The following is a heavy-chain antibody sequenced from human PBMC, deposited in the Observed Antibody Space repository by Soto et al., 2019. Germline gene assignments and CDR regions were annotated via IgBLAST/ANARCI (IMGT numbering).Heavy chain of an antibody. CDR2: ISSDGNNK. D-gene: IGHD4-17*01. V-gene: IGHV3-30*18. CDR3: VKDLLHNTVTTCGS. Sequence: QVQLVESGGGVVQPGRSLRLSCAASGFTFDSYGMHWVRQAPGKGLEWVAVISSDGNNKYYADSVKGRFSIYRDNFNNILYLQMSRLRVEDTAVYYWVKDLLHNTVTTCGSWGQGTLVTVSS. CDR1: GFTFDSYG. J-gene: IGHJ5*02.